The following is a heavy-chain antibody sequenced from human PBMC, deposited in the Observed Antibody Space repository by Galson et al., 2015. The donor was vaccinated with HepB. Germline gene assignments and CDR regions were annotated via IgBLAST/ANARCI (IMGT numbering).Heavy chain of an antibody. D-gene: IGHD5-12*01. CDR2: ISAYNRNT. CDR3: AREGFSAYDYAGYYYYGMDV. J-gene: IGHJ6*02. Sequence: SVKVSCKASGYTFASYGISWVRQAPGQGLEWMGWISAYNRNTNYTQKLQGRVTMTTDTSTSTAYMELRSLRSDDTAVYYCAREGFSAYDYAGYYYYGMDVGGQGTTVSVSS. CDR1: GYTFASYG. V-gene: IGHV1-18*01.